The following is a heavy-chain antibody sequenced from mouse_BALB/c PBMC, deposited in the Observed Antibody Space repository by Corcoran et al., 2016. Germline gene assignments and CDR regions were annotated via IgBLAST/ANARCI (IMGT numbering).Heavy chain of an antibody. CDR1: GYSFTCNT. CDR2: INPYNGGT. CDR3: ARSGYGSPWFAY. V-gene: IGHV1-18*01. Sequence: EVQLQQSGPELVKPGASMKISCTASGYSFTCNTMNWVKQCHGKNLEWIGLINPYNGGTSYNQKFKGKATLTVNKSSSTAYMALLSLTSEDSAVYYCARSGYGSPWFAYWGQGTLVTVSA. D-gene: IGHD1-1*01. J-gene: IGHJ3*01.